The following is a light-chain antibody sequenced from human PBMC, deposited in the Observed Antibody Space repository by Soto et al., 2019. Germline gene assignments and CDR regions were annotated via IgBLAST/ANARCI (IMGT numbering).Light chain of an antibody. CDR1: QTVSSF. J-gene: IGKJ2*01. CDR3: QQRYNWPPT. V-gene: IGKV3-11*01. CDR2: DTS. Sequence: EIVLSQSPAILSLSPGDRATLSCRASQTVSSFLAWYQQKPGQAPRLLIYDTSNRSTGVPARFSASGSGTAFTLTISSLEPEDFAVDFCQQRYNWPPTFGQGTKLEI.